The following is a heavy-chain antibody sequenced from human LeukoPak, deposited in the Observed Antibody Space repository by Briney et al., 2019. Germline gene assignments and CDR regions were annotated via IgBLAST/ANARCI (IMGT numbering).Heavy chain of an antibody. CDR3: ARDFIERYSGSYYGRFDY. J-gene: IGHJ4*02. V-gene: IGHV3-33*01. D-gene: IGHD1-26*01. CDR2: IWYDGSNK. Sequence: PGGSLRLSCAASGFTFSSYGMHWVRQAPGKGLEWVAVIWYDGSNKYYADSVKGRFTISRDNSKNTLYLQMNSLRAEDTAVYYCARDFIERYSGSYYGRFDYWGQGTLVTVSS. CDR1: GFTFSSYG.